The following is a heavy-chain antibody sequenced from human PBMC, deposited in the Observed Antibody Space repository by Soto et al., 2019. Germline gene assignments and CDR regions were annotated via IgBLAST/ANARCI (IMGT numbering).Heavy chain of an antibody. Sequence: QVQLVQSGAEVKKPGSSVKVSCKASGGTFSSYTINWVRQAPGQGLEWVGRIIPILGIAKNAQKFQGRVKITAEKATSTAYMELSSLRSEDTAVYYCAAEYGANSAWGQGTLVTVSS. V-gene: IGHV1-69*02. CDR1: GGTFSSYT. CDR2: IIPILGIA. J-gene: IGHJ4*02. CDR3: AAEYGANSA. D-gene: IGHD4-17*01.